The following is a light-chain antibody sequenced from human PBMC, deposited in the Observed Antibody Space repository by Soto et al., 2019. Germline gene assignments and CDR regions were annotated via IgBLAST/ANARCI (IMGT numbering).Light chain of an antibody. V-gene: IGKV1-33*01. CDR3: QQYENLPIT. CDR1: QDINIY. J-gene: IGKJ5*01. CDR2: DAS. Sequence: DIQMTQSPSSLSASVGDRVTITCQASQDINIYLNWYQQKSGEAPKLLIYDASSLNTGVPSRFSGSGSGTDFTFTISSLQAEYIATYYCQQYENLPITFGQGTRLDIK.